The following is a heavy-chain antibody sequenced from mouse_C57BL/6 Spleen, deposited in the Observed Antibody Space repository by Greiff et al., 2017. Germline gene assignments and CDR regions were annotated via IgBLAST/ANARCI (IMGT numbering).Heavy chain of an antibody. CDR2: ISSGGSYT. D-gene: IGHD1-1*01. Sequence: EVHLVESGGDLVKPGGSLKLSCAASGFTFSSYGMSWVRQTPDKRLEWVATISSGGSYTYYPDSVKGRFTISRDNAKNTLYLQMSSLKSEDTAMYYCARQGLRYPGAYFDYWGQGTTLTVSS. V-gene: IGHV5-6*01. CDR1: GFTFSSYG. J-gene: IGHJ2*01. CDR3: ARQGLRYPGAYFDY.